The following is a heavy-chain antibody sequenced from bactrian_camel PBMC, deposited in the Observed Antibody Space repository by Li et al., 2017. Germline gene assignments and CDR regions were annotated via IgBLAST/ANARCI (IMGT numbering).Heavy chain of an antibody. V-gene: IGHV3S53*01. Sequence: HVQLVESGGGLVEPGGSLRLSCVVSGYTWSTYCMGWFRQVPGKEREALASIDNVGRTSVADSVKGRFTISRDGAKGPLYLQLNSLKTEDTATYYCATDHYAQMWYASIFANWGQGTQVTVS. D-gene: IGHD1*01. CDR2: IDNVGRT. CDR3: ATDHYAQMWYASIFAN. J-gene: IGHJ4*01. CDR1: GYTWSTYC.